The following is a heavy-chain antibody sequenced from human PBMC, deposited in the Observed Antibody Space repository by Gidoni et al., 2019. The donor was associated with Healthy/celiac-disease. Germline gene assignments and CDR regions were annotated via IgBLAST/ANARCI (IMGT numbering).Heavy chain of an antibody. J-gene: IGHJ5*02. CDR3: ARYRFCSSTSCYLHWFDP. CDR1: GGSFSGYY. Sequence: QVQLQPWGAGLLKPSETLSLTCAVYGGSFSGYYWSWIRQPPGKGLEWIGEINHSGSTNYNPSLKSRVTISVDTSKNQFSLKLSSVTAADTAVYYCARYRFCSSTSCYLHWFDPWGQGTLVTVSS. V-gene: IGHV4-34*01. D-gene: IGHD2-2*01. CDR2: INHSGST.